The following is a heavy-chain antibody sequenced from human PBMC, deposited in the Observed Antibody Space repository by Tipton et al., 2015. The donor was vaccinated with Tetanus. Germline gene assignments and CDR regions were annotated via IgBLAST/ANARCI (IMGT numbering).Heavy chain of an antibody. CDR3: ARDQARGARGWNYFDY. CDR2: INHRGNT. Sequence: GLVKPSETLSLTCAVFGGSFTGHYWAWIRQSPGKGLEWIGEINHRGNTRYNPSLKSRVTVSVDTSKNQFSLKLNSVTAADTAVYYCARDQARGARGWNYFDYWGQGTLVTVSS. D-gene: IGHD1-26*01. J-gene: IGHJ4*02. V-gene: IGHV4-34*09. CDR1: GGSFTGHY.